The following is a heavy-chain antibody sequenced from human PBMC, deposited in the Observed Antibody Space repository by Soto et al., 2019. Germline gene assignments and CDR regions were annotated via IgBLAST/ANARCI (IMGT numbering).Heavy chain of an antibody. V-gene: IGHV4-30-4*01. D-gene: IGHD6-6*01. CDR3: ARGPYSSSSMGSFDS. Sequence: SETLSLTCTLSGDSFSSADYYWSWIRQPPGKGLEWIGYIYYSGNTYYNPSLKSRVAISGDTSKNQFSLKLTSVTAADTAVYYCARGPYSSSSMGSFDSWGPGTLVTVSS. CDR1: GDSFSSADYY. CDR2: IYYSGNT. J-gene: IGHJ4*02.